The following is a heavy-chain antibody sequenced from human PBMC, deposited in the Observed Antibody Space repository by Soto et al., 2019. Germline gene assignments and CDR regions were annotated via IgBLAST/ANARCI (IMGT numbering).Heavy chain of an antibody. V-gene: IGHV3-7*01. CDR2: INTDGSQK. CDR1: GFTFNSYW. CDR3: ARVSRRNTFDV. Sequence: EVQVVESGGGLVQPGGSLRLSCAASGFTFNSYWMTWVRQAPGKGLEWVANINTDGSQKHSVDSVKGRFTFSRDNGKNSLYLQMNSLRVEDTAVYYCARVSRRNTFDVWGQGTTVTVSS. J-gene: IGHJ3*01.